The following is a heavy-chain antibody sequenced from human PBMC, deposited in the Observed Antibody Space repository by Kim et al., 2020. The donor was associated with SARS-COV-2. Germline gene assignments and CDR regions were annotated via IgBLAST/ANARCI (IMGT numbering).Heavy chain of an antibody. CDR2: ISSSSSYI. CDR1: GFTFSSYS. CDR3: ARDRSYYYDSSGYFDI. Sequence: GGSLRLSCAASGFTFSSYSMNWVRQAPGKGLEWVSSISSSSSYIYYADSVKGRFTISRDNAKNSLYLQMNSLRAEDTAVYYCARDRSYYYDSSGYFDIWGQGTMGTVSS. J-gene: IGHJ3*02. D-gene: IGHD3-22*01. V-gene: IGHV3-21*01.